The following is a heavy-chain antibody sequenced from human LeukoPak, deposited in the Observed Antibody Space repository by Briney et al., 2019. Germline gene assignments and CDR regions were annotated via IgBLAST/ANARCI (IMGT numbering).Heavy chain of an antibody. V-gene: IGHV1-69*13. CDR3: ARVGATSFHAFDI. CDR1: GYTLTELS. CDR2: IIPIFGTA. Sequence: SVKVSCKVSGYTLTELSMHWVRQAPGQGLEWMGGIIPIFGTANYAQKFQGRVTITVDESTSTAYMELSSLRSGDTAVYYCARVGATSFHAFDIWGQGTMVTVSS. D-gene: IGHD1-26*01. J-gene: IGHJ3*02.